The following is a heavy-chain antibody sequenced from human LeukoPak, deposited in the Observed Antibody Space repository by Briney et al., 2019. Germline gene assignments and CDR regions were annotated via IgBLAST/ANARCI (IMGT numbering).Heavy chain of an antibody. CDR3: ARFDFLFGEITQWFDP. J-gene: IGHJ5*02. Sequence: GESLKISCKGSGYNFTIYWIGWVRQMPGKGLGWMGIIYPGDSDTRSRPSFQAQVTISADKSITTAYLQWSSLKASEPDIYYCARFDFLFGEITQWFDPWGQGTPVTVSS. CDR2: IYPGDSDT. D-gene: IGHD3-16*01. CDR1: GYNFTIYW. V-gene: IGHV5-51*01.